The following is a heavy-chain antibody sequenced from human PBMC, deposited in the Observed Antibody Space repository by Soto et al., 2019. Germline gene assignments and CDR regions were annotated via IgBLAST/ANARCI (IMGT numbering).Heavy chain of an antibody. CDR3: ARVACTGGRCYYDY. D-gene: IGHD2-8*02. J-gene: IGHJ4*02. CDR2: MNPNSGTT. CDR1: GYTFTSYD. Sequence: QVQLVQSGAEVKKPGASVKVSCKASGYTFTSYDFNWVRQATGQGLEWMGWMNPNSGTTGYAQRFQSRVTMTRNTAISTAYMELSSLRSEHTAMYYCARVACTGGRCYYDYWGQGTLVTVSS. V-gene: IGHV1-8*01.